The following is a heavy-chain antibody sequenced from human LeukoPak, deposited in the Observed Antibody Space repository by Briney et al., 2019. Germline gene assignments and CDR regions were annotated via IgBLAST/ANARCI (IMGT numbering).Heavy chain of an antibody. V-gene: IGHV1-46*01. D-gene: IGHD3-9*01. CDR2: INPSGGST. CDR1: GYTFTSYY. Sequence: ASVKVSCKASGYTFTSYYMHWVRQAPGQGLEWMGIINPSGGSTSYAQKFQGRVTMTRDTSTSTVYMELSSLRSEDTAVYYCARGNYDVLISYYLHFDYWGQGILVTVSS. CDR3: ARGNYDVLISYYLHFDY. J-gene: IGHJ4*02.